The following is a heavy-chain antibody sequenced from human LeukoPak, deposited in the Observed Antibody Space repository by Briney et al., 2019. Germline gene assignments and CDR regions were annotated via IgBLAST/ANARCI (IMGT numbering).Heavy chain of an antibody. D-gene: IGHD2-21*02. CDR2: ISSSSSYI. V-gene: IGHV3-21*01. Sequence: GGSLRLSCAASGFTFSSYSMNWVRQAPGKGLEWVSSISSSSSYIYYADSVKGRFTISRDNAKNSLYLQMNSLRAEDTAVYYCAKDQSAYCGGDCYCDYWGQGTLVTVSS. CDR3: AKDQSAYCGGDCYCDY. J-gene: IGHJ4*02. CDR1: GFTFSSYS.